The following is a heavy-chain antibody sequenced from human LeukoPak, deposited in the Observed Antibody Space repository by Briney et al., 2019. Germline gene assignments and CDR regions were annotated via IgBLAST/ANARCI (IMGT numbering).Heavy chain of an antibody. CDR1: GGSISSYY. D-gene: IGHD5-24*01. Sequence: PSETLSLTCTVSGGSISSYYWSWIRQPPGKGLEWIGNIFYSGSTKYSSSLKSRITISVDTSKNQFSLKMTSVTAADTAVYYCVTLDGYNWVDYWGQGTLVTVSS. CDR3: VTLDGYNWVDY. J-gene: IGHJ4*02. V-gene: IGHV4-59*08. CDR2: IFYSGST.